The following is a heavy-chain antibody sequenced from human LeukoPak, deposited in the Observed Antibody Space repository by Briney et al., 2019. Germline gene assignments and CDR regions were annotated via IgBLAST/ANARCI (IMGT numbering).Heavy chain of an antibody. J-gene: IGHJ4*02. V-gene: IGHV4-34*01. CDR3: ARRTGGCSGGSCYRHFDY. CDR2: INHSGST. Sequence: SETLSLTCAVYGGSFSGYYWSWIRQPPGKGLEWIGEINHSGSTNYNPSLKSRVTISVDTSKNQFSLKLSSVTAADTAVYYCARRTGGCSGGSCYRHFDYWGQGTLVTVSS. CDR1: GGSFSGYY. D-gene: IGHD2-15*01.